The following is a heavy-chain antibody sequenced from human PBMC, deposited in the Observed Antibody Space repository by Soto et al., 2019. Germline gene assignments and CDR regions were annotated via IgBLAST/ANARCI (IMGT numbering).Heavy chain of an antibody. CDR3: ARTAMDVRALDI. D-gene: IGHD5-18*01. CDR2: INHSGST. V-gene: IGHV4-34*01. CDR1: GGSFSGYY. J-gene: IGHJ3*02. Sequence: QVQLQQWGAGLLKPSETLSLTCAVYGGSFSGYYCSWIRQPPGKGLEWIGEINHSGSTNYNPSLKSRVTISVDTSKNQFSLKLSSVTAADTAVYYCARTAMDVRALDIWGQGTMVTVSS.